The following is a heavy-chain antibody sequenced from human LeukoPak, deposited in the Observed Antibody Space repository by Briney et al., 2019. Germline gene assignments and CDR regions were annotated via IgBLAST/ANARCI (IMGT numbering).Heavy chain of an antibody. V-gene: IGHV3-48*02. J-gene: IGHJ3*02. CDR1: GFTFSSYS. CDR3: ARDIMVRGVIIKKSDAFDI. Sequence: GGSLRLSCAASGFTFSSYSMNWVRQAPGKGLEWVSYISSSSSTIYYADSVKGRFTISRDNAKNSLYLQMNSLRDEDTAVYYCARDIMVRGVIIKKSDAFDIWGQGTMVTVSS. D-gene: IGHD3-10*01. CDR2: ISSSSSTI.